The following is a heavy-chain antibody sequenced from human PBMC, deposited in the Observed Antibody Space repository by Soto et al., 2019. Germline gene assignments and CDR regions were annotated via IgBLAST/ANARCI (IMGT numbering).Heavy chain of an antibody. Sequence: QVLLVESGGGLVKAGGSLRLSCAASGFIFSDYYMRLVRQTPGKGLEWILYIITSSTYTNYADSVKGRFTIYRDNTKNTLYLQMDSLRVEDTAVYYCARDLAWKRGKVGRYYYGMDVWGQGTTVTVSS. D-gene: IGHD1-1*01. CDR1: GFIFSDYY. CDR3: ARDLAWKRGKVGRYYYGMDV. J-gene: IGHJ6*02. CDR2: IITSSTYT. V-gene: IGHV3-11*06.